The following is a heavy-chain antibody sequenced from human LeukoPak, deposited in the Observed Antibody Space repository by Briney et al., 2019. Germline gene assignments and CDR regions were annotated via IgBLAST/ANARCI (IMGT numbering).Heavy chain of an antibody. Sequence: GGSLRLSCAASGFTFSSYSMNWVRQAPGKGLEWVSSISSSSSYIYYADSVQGRFTISRDNAKNSLYLQMNSLRAEDTAVYYCARGKGIAAAANYYYYYMDVWGKGTTVTVSS. J-gene: IGHJ6*03. V-gene: IGHV3-21*01. CDR1: GFTFSSYS. CDR2: ISSSSSYI. CDR3: ARGKGIAAAANYYYYYMDV. D-gene: IGHD6-13*01.